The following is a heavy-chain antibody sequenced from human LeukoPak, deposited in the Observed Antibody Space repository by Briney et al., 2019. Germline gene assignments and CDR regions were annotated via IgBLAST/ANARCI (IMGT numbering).Heavy chain of an antibody. V-gene: IGHV3-23*01. J-gene: IGHJ4*02. CDR1: GFTFSNYA. D-gene: IGHD3-10*01. CDR3: ASHFGSGIYNYIDY. Sequence: PGGSLRLSCAASGFTFSNYAMSWVRQAPGKGLERVSVISAGADRTSSAESVKGRFTIYRDNSKNNVFLQMNSLRADDTAVYYCASHFGSGIYNYIDYWGQGTLVTVSS. CDR2: ISAGADRT.